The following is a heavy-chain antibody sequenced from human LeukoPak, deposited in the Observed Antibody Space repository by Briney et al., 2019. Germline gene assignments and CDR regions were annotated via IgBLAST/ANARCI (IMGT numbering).Heavy chain of an antibody. Sequence: SETLSLTCTVSGGSFSSYYWSWIRQPPGKGLEWIGYIDYSGSTNYNPSLKSRVTISVDTSKNQFSLKLSSVTAADTAVYYCARGSYCDSSGYFPDAFDIWGQGTMVTVSS. CDR3: ARGSYCDSSGYFPDAFDI. D-gene: IGHD3-22*01. CDR2: IDYSGST. V-gene: IGHV4-59*01. CDR1: GGSFSSYY. J-gene: IGHJ3*02.